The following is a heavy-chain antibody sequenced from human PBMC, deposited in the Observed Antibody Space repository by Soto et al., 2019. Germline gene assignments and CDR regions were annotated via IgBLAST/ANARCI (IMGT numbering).Heavy chain of an antibody. J-gene: IGHJ6*02. CDR2: IYPGDSDT. V-gene: IGHV5-51*01. D-gene: IGHD2-8*01. CDR1: GYRFSSYW. CDR3: ARQGSNGAYYYYGMDV. Sequence: VASLKISCKGSGYRFSSYWIAWVRQMPGKGLEWMGIIYPGDSDTRYSPSFQGQVTMSVDKSNNTAYLHWSSLKASDTAMYYCARQGSNGAYYYYGMDVWGQGTTVTVSS.